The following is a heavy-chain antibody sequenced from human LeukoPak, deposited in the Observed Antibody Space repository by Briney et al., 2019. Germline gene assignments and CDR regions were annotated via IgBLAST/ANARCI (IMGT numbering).Heavy chain of an antibody. D-gene: IGHD6-19*01. CDR2: ISAYNGNT. V-gene: IGHV1-18*01. Sequence: ASVKVSCKASGYTFTSYGISWVRQAPGQGLEWMGRISAYNGNTNYAQKLQGRVTMTTDTSTSTAYMELRSLRSDDTAVYYCARDVAVAGNDAFDIWGQGTMVTVSS. J-gene: IGHJ3*02. CDR1: GYTFTSYG. CDR3: ARDVAVAGNDAFDI.